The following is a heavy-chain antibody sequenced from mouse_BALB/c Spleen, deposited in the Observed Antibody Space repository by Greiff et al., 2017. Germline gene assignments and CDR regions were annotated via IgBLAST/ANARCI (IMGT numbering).Heavy chain of an antibody. D-gene: IGHD2-1*01. CDR1: GFTFNTYA. Sequence: EVQLVESGGGLVQPGGSRKLSCAASGFTFNTYAMNWVRQAPGKGLEWVARIRSKSNNYATYYADSVKDRFTISRDDSQSMLYLQMNNLKTEDTAMYYCVRHGNYVDYWGQGTSVTVSS. J-gene: IGHJ4*01. V-gene: IGHV10-1*02. CDR2: IRSKSNNYAT. CDR3: VRHGNYVDY.